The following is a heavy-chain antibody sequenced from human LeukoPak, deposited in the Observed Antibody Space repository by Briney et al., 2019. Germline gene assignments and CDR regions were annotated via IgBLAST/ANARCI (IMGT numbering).Heavy chain of an antibody. D-gene: IGHD2-8*01. CDR2: IYYSGST. J-gene: IGHJ5*02. V-gene: IGHV4-39*07. CDR3: ARDNGEVFDP. Sequence: SETLSLTCTVSGGSISSSSYYWGWIRQPPGKGLEWIGSIYYSGSTYYNPSLKSRVTISVDTSKNQFSLKLSSVTAADTAVYYCARDNGEVFDPWGQGTLVTVSS. CDR1: GGSISSSSYY.